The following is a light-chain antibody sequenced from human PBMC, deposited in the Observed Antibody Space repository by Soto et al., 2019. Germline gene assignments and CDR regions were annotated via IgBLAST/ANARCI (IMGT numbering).Light chain of an antibody. CDR2: DAS. J-gene: IGKJ1*01. CDR3: QHYGSSRT. Sequence: VVSQSPGTPSLSPGERATLSCRASQSVSSSLAWYQQRPGQAPRLLIYDASSRATGIPDRFSGSGSGTDFTLTISRLEPEDFAVYYCQHYGSSRTFGQGTKV. CDR1: QSVSSS. V-gene: IGKV3-20*01.